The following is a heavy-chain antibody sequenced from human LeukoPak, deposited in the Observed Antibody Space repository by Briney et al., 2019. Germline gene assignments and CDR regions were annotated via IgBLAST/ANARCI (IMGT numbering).Heavy chain of an antibody. CDR2: IRYDESNK. D-gene: IGHD3-22*01. CDR1: GFTFSSYG. V-gene: IGHV3-30*02. Sequence: GGSLRLSCAASGFTFSSYGMHWVRQAPGKGLEWVAFIRYDESNKYYVDSVKGRFTISRDNAKNTLSLQMNSLRAEDTAVYYCARDTYYYNSTAFYHYYYGMDVWGQGTTVTVSS. J-gene: IGHJ6*02. CDR3: ARDTYYYNSTAFYHYYYGMDV.